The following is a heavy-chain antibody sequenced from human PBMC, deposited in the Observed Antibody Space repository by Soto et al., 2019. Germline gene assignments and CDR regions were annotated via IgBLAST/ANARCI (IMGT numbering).Heavy chain of an antibody. V-gene: IGHV4-59*12. CDR2: IYHSGST. CDR3: ARGQVVAAQH. Sequence: PSETLSLTCTVSGGSISSYYWSWIRQPPGKGLEWIGSIYHSGSTYYNPSLKSRVTISVDRSKNQFSLKLSSVTAADTAVYYCARGQVVAAQHWGQGTLVTVSS. CDR1: GGSISSYY. J-gene: IGHJ4*02. D-gene: IGHD2-15*01.